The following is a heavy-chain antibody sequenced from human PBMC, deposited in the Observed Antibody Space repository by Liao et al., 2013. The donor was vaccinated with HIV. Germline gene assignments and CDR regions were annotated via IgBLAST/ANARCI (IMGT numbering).Heavy chain of an antibody. CDR2: IYTSGST. J-gene: IGHJ6*03. Sequence: QVQLQESGPGLVKPSETLSLTCTVSGGSISSYYWTWIRQPAGKRLEWIGRIYTSGSTNYNPSLKSRVSMSVDTSKNQFSLKLSSVTAADTAVYYCARGTSIAARPNNYYYYMTSGQGTTVTVSS. CDR3: ARGTSIAARPNNYYYYMTS. D-gene: IGHD6-6*01. V-gene: IGHV4-4*07. CDR1: GGSISSYY.